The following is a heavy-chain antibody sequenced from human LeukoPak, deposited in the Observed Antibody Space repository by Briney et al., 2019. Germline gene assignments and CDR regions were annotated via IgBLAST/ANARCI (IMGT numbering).Heavy chain of an antibody. CDR1: GGSVSNYY. CDR2: IYYTET. D-gene: IGHD7-27*01. J-gene: IGHJ4*02. CDR3: ATRKLGNDY. Sequence: PSETLCLTCTVSGGSVSNYYWSWIRQSPGKGLEWIGYIYYTETSYNPSLKSRVTISADTSKNQFSLKLYSVTAADTAVYYCATRKLGNDYWGQGTLVTVSS. V-gene: IGHV4-59*02.